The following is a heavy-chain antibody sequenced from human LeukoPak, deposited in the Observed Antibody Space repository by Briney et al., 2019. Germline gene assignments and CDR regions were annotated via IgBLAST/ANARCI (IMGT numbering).Heavy chain of an antibody. CDR1: GFTFSSYD. D-gene: IGHD6-6*01. J-gene: IGHJ6*02. CDR2: IGIAGDT. CDR3: ARAPPYSSASWGYYGMDV. V-gene: IGHV3-13*01. Sequence: GGSLRLSCAASGFTFSSYDMHWVRQTIGEGLGWVSSIGIAGDTYYPGSVKGRFTISRENAKNSLYLQMNSLRAGDTAVYYCARAPPYSSASWGYYGMDVWGQGTTVTVSS.